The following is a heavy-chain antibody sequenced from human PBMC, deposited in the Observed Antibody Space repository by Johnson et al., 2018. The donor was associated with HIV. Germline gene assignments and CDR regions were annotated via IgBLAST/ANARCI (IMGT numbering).Heavy chain of an antibody. CDR1: GFTFSSYA. CDR2: ISYDGSNK. Sequence: QVQLVESGGGVVQPGRSLRLSCAASGFTFSSYAMHWVRQAPGKGLEWVAVISYDGSNKYYVDSVKGRFTISRDNSKNTLFLQMNSLRAEDTAVFYCARACRDGYTCDVYDVWGQGTMVTVSS. V-gene: IGHV3-30*14. CDR3: ARACRDGYTCDVYDV. J-gene: IGHJ3*01. D-gene: IGHD5-24*01.